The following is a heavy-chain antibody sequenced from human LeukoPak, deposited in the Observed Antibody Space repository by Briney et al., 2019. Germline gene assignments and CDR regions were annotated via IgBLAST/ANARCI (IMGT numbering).Heavy chain of an antibody. V-gene: IGHV3-74*01. J-gene: IGHJ4*02. Sequence: GGSLRLSCVASGFTFSSYWMHWVRQAPGKGLVWVSRIKSDGSSTSYAGSVKGRFTISRDNAKNTLYLQMNSLRGEDTAVYYCAGDSDYGGYSRFDYWGQGTLVTVSS. CDR2: IKSDGSST. D-gene: IGHD4-23*01. CDR3: AGDSDYGGYSRFDY. CDR1: GFTFSSYW.